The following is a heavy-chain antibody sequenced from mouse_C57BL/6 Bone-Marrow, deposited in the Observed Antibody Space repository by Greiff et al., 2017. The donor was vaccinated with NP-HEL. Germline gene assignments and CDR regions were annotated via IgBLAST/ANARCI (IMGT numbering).Heavy chain of an antibody. Sequence: EVQLQQSGPELVKPGASVKISCKASGYSFTGYYMNWVKQSPEKSLEWIGEINPSTGGTTYNQKFKAKATLTVDKSSSTAYMQLKSLTSEDSAVYYCARWGLLPSFDYWGQGTTLTVSS. CDR1: GYSFTGYY. D-gene: IGHD2-3*01. J-gene: IGHJ2*01. CDR3: ARWGLLPSFDY. V-gene: IGHV1-42*01. CDR2: INPSTGGT.